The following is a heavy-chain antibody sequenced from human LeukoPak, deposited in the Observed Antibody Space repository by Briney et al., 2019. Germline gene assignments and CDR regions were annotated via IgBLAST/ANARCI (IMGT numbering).Heavy chain of an antibody. V-gene: IGHV1-8*03. CDR3: ARGLGGIVVVPAAMPIDY. J-gene: IGHJ4*02. CDR2: MNPNSGNT. D-gene: IGHD2-2*01. Sequence: ASVKVSCKASGYTFTSYDINWVRQATGQGLEWMGWMNPNSGNTGYAQKFQGRVTITRNTSISTAYMELSSLRSEDTAVYYCARGLGGIVVVPAAMPIDYWGQGTLVTVSS. CDR1: GYTFTSYD.